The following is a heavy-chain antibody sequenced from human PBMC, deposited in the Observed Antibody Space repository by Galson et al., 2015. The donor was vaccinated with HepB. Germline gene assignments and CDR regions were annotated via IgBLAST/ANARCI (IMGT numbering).Heavy chain of an antibody. CDR2: ISVYNDNT. D-gene: IGHD1-26*01. CDR1: GYTFSSYG. V-gene: IGHV1-18*01. CDR3: AREGGTYSFSDY. J-gene: IGHJ4*02. Sequence: SVKVSCKASGYTFSSYGISWVRQAPGQGLEWVGRISVYNDNTDYAQKFQGRVTMTTDIVTSTAYMEVRSLRSDDTAVYYCAREGGTYSFSDYWGQGTLVTVSS.